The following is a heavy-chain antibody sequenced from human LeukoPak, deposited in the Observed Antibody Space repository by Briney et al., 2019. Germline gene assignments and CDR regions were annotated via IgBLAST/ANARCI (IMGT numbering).Heavy chain of an antibody. J-gene: IGHJ4*02. V-gene: IGHV3-64*01. Sequence: QSGGSLRLSCAASGFTFSSYAMHWVRQAPGKGLEYVSAISSNGGSTYYANSVKGRFTISRDNSKNTLYLQMGSLRAEDMAVYYCARESRGLRYFDWLLSYWGQGTLVTVSS. CDR2: ISSNGGST. D-gene: IGHD3-9*01. CDR3: ARESRGLRYFDWLLSY. CDR1: GFTFSSYA.